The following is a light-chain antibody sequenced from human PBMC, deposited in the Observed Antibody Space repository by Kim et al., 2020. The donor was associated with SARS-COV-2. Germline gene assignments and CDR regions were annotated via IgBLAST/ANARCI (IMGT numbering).Light chain of an antibody. CDR2: GAS. V-gene: IGKV3-20*01. CDR1: QSISSSY. Sequence: SPGERATLSCRASQSISSSYLAWYQQKPGQAPRLLIYGASSRATGIPDRFSGSGSGTDFTLTISRLESEDFAVYHCQQYSSSPRTFGQGTKVDIK. J-gene: IGKJ1*01. CDR3: QQYSSSPRT.